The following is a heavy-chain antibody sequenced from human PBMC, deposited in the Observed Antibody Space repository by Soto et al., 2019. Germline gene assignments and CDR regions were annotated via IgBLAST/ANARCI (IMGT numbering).Heavy chain of an antibody. CDR2: IYYSGST. CDR3: MTPGSADHSDY. Sequence: SETLSLTCTVSGGSISSSSYYWGWIRQPPGKGLEWIGSIYYSGSTYYNPSLKSRVTISVDTSKNQFSLKLSSVTAEDTALYYCMTPGSADHSDYWGQGTLVTVSS. V-gene: IGHV4-39*01. D-gene: IGHD4-17*01. CDR1: GGSISSSSYY. J-gene: IGHJ4*02.